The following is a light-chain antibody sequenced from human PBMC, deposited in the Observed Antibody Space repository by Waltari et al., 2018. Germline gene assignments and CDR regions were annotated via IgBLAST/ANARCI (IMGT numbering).Light chain of an antibody. CDR1: SSDVGGYNY. Sequence: QSAPTQPASVSGSPGQSITISCTGTSSDVGGYNYVSWYQQHPGKAPKLMIYDVSNRPSGVSNRFSGSRSGNTASRTISALQAEDEADYYCSSYTSSSTLVFGGGTKLTVL. CDR3: SSYTSSSTLV. V-gene: IGLV2-14*03. CDR2: DVS. J-gene: IGLJ2*01.